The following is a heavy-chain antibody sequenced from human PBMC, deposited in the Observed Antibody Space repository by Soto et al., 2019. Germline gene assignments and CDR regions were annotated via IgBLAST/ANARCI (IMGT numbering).Heavy chain of an antibody. V-gene: IGHV3-30*18. D-gene: IGHD3-10*01. Sequence: GGSLRLSCAASGFTFSGYDMRWIRQAPGKGLEWVAVISYDGSNKYYADSVKGRFTISRDNSKNTLYLQMNSLRAEDTAVYYCAKDQYGSGSYWDYYYYGMDVWGQGTTVTVSS. CDR3: AKDQYGSGSYWDYYYYGMDV. CDR2: ISYDGSNK. CDR1: GFTFSGYD. J-gene: IGHJ6*02.